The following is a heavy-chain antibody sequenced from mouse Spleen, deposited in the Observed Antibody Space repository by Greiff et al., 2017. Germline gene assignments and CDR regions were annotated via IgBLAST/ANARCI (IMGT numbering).Heavy chain of an antibody. J-gene: IGHJ4*01. CDR1: GFTFSDYY. Sequence: EVMLVESGGGLVKPGGSLKLSCAASGFTFSDYYMYWVRQTPEKRLEWVATISDGGSYTYYPDSVKGRFTISRDNAKNNLYLQMSSLKSEDTAMYYCARNRFSYAMDYWGQGTSVTVSS. CDR3: ARNRFSYAMDY. V-gene: IGHV5-4*02. CDR2: ISDGGSYT. D-gene: IGHD2-14*01.